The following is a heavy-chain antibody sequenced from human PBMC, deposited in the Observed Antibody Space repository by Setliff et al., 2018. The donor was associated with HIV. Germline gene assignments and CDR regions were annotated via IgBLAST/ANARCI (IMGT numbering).Heavy chain of an antibody. V-gene: IGHV1-69*13. D-gene: IGHD3-22*01. J-gene: IGHJ4*02. CDR3: AKSNPNYYDSSGYYAPWFD. Sequence: GASVKVSCKASGGAFSTFAFNWVRQAPGQGLEWMGGIIPIYGTANYAQRFLGRDTITADGSSSTMELTSLRAEDTAVYYCAKSNPNYYDSSGYYAPWFDWGQGTLVTV. CDR1: GGAFSTFA. CDR2: IIPIYGTA.